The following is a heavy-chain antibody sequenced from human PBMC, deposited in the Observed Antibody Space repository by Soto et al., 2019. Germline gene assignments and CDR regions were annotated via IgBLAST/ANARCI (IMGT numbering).Heavy chain of an antibody. J-gene: IGHJ6*02. V-gene: IGHV3-30*18. CDR2: ISLDEKNK. Sequence: QVQLVESGGGVVKLGRPLGRACEASGFPLNSFGWNWFRQPPGKGREGGAVISLDEKNKMYIDYLEGRFTISRDNSRNTLYLQMNSLRVEDTGLYFCAKEAVEATYSYYGMDVWGQGTTVTVSS. D-gene: IGHD6-19*01. CDR1: GFPLNSFG. CDR3: AKEAVEATYSYYGMDV.